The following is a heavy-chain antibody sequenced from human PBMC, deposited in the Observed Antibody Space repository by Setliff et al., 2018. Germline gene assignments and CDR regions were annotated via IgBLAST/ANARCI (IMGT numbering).Heavy chain of an antibody. Sequence: SETLSLTCTVSGGSMTSYYWSWIRQSPWKGLERIGYVHYSGDSNYNPSLKSRVTMSVDTSKNQFSLNLRSVTAADTAVYYCARQPRSGSYYNPRPYYFDYWGQGTLVTVSS. D-gene: IGHD3-10*01. CDR3: ARQPRSGSYYNPRPYYFDY. CDR2: VHYSGDS. J-gene: IGHJ4*02. CDR1: GGSMTSYY. V-gene: IGHV4-59*13.